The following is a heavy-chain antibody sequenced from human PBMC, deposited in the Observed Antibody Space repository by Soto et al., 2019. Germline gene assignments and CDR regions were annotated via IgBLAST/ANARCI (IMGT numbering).Heavy chain of an antibody. J-gene: IGHJ6*02. V-gene: IGHV3-49*03. CDR1: GFTLGDYA. CDR3: TRAYSSGWYAFPYYYGMDV. Sequence: PGGSLRLSCTASGFTLGDYAMSWFRQAPGKGLEWVGFIRSKAYGGTTEYAASVKGRFTISRDDSKSIAYLQMNSLKTEDTAVYYCTRAYSSGWYAFPYYYGMDVWGQGTTVTVSS. CDR2: IRSKAYGGTT. D-gene: IGHD6-19*01.